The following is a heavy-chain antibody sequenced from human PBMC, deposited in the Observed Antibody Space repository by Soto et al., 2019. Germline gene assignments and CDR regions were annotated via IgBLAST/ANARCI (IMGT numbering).Heavy chain of an antibody. CDR1: GYTFTSYD. V-gene: IGHV1-8*01. D-gene: IGHD3-9*01. CDR3: ARGGGKGLRYFKHGMDV. Sequence: QVQLVQSGAEVKKPGASVKVSCKASGYTFTSYDINWVRQATGQGLEWMGWMNPNSGNTGYAQKFQGRVTMTRNTSTSKTYMELSGLRSEDTAVYYCARGGGKGLRYFKHGMDVWGQGTTVTVSS. CDR2: MNPNSGNT. J-gene: IGHJ6*02.